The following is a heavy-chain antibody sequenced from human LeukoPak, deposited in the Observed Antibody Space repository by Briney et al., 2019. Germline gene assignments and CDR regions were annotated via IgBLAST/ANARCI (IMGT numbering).Heavy chain of an antibody. CDR2: ISAYNGNT. D-gene: IGHD3-22*01. CDR3: ARDARHYYDSSGYSENPLDY. Sequence: ASVKVSCKASGYTFTSYGISWVRQAPGQGPEWMGWISAYNGNTNYAQKLQGRVTMTTDTSTSTAYMELRSLRSDDTAVYYCARDARHYYDSSGYSENPLDYWGQGTLVTVSS. V-gene: IGHV1-18*01. CDR1: GYTFTSYG. J-gene: IGHJ4*02.